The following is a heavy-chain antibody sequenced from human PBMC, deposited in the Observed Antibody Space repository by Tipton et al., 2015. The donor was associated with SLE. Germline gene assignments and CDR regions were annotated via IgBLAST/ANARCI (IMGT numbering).Heavy chain of an antibody. CDR3: ASGVEGGGFDY. CDR1: GYSISSGYY. Sequence: TLSLTCTVSGYSISSGYYWGWIRQPPGKGLEWIGSIYRSGSTYYNPSLKSRVTISVDTSKNQFSLKLSSVTAADTAVYYCASGVEGGGFDYWGQGTLVTVSS. CDR2: IYRSGST. J-gene: IGHJ4*02. D-gene: IGHD1-1*01. V-gene: IGHV4-38-2*02.